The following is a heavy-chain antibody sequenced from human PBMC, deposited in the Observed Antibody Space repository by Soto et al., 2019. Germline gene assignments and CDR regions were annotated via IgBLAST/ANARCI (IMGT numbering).Heavy chain of an antibody. CDR2: IHYSGNT. Sequence: SETLSLTCTVSGDSISSANYYWGWIRQPPGKGLEWIGSIHYSGNTYYNPSLKSRVTISVDTSNNQFSLKLSSVTAADTAVYYCARHDSSGYYYFIDYWGQGTLVTVSS. CDR1: GDSISSANYY. D-gene: IGHD3-22*01. V-gene: IGHV4-39*01. CDR3: ARHDSSGYYYFIDY. J-gene: IGHJ4*02.